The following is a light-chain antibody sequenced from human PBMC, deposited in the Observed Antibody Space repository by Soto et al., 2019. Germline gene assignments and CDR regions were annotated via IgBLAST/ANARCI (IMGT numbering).Light chain of an antibody. CDR1: TSNIGNNF. CDR2: DNN. Sequence: QSVLTQPPSVSAAPGQKVTISCSGSTSNIGNNFVSWYQQLPGTAPKLLIYDNNKRPSGIPDRFSGSKSGTSATLAITGLQTGDEAVYYCGTWDSLSAGRDVVFGGGTKVTVL. V-gene: IGLV1-51*01. J-gene: IGLJ2*01. CDR3: GTWDSLSAGRDVV.